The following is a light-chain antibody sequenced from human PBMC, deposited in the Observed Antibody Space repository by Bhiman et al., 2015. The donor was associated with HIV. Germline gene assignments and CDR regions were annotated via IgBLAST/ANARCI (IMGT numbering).Light chain of an antibody. CDR1: SSDVGGYNY. V-gene: IGLV2-14*03. J-gene: IGLJ2*01. CDR2: DVS. Sequence: QSALTQPPSASGSPGQSVAISCIGTSSDVGGYNYVSWYQQHPGKAPKLMIYDVSQRPSGVSNRFSGSKSGNTASLTISGLQAEDEADYYCSSYTSSTGAFGGGTKLTVL. CDR3: SSYTSSTGA.